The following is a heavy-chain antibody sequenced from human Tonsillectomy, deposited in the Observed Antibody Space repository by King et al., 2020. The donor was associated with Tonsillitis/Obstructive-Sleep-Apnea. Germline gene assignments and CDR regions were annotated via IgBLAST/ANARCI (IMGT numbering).Heavy chain of an antibody. V-gene: IGHV3-21*01. CDR2: ISIISSSI. Sequence: VQLVESGGGLVKPGGSLRLSCAASGFTFSSYSMNWVRQAPGTGLEWVSSISIISSSIDYEDSVKCRFTISRANAKNSLYLQTNSLRAEDTAVYYCARARRRYYDSSGYYYWGQGTLVTVSS. D-gene: IGHD3-22*01. CDR3: ARARRRYYDSSGYYY. J-gene: IGHJ4*02. CDR1: GFTFSSYS.